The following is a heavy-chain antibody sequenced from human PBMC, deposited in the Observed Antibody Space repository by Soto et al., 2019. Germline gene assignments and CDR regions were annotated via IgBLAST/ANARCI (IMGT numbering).Heavy chain of an antibody. CDR3: ARVRANEYEIDY. CDR2: IKRDGSEK. Sequence: EVQLVESGGGLVQPGGSMRLSCAASGFMFGSYWMTWVRHAPGKGLQWVANIKRDGSEKYYVDSVKGRFTISRDNAENLVFLDMNSLRVDDTATYYCARVRANEYEIDYLGQGALVTVSS. J-gene: IGHJ4*02. CDR1: GFMFGSYW. V-gene: IGHV3-7*03. D-gene: IGHD2-8*01.